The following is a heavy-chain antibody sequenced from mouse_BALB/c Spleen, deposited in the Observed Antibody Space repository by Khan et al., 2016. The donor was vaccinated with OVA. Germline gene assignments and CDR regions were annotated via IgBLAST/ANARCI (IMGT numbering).Heavy chain of an antibody. Sequence: LPQPGSELVRLGVLVQLSCKASGYTFTSYWSHWVKQRPGQGLEWIGNIFPGSVSTHYDEKFKSKATLTVDTSSSTAYMQLSRLTSGDAAVYYRTKGCIYSLAYWGQKTLVTITA. CDR3: TKGCIYSLAY. CDR2: IFPGSVST. CDR1: GYTFTSYW. V-gene: IGHV1S22*01. D-gene: IGHD2-1*01. J-gene: IGHJ3*01.